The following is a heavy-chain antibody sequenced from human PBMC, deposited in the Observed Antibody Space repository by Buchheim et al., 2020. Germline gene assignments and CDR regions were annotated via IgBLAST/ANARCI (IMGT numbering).Heavy chain of an antibody. CDR2: ISFGGGKK. CDR1: GFTFSSYD. Sequence: QVQLVESGGGVVQPGRSLRLSYVASGFTFSSYDIHWVRQAPGKGLEWVAVISFGGGKKYYADSVKGRFTISRDNSKSTLYLQMNSLRAEDTAVYYCAKGSDNSHLVWVDYWGQGTL. D-gene: IGHD1-1*01. CDR3: AKGSDNSHLVWVDY. J-gene: IGHJ4*02. V-gene: IGHV3-30*18.